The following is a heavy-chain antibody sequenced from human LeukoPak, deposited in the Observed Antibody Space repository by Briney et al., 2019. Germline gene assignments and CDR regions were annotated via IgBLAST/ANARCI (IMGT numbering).Heavy chain of an antibody. CDR1: GYTFTGYY. J-gene: IGHJ5*02. D-gene: IGHD2-2*01. CDR3: AREDCSSTSCYGGENWFDP. V-gene: IGHV1-2*02. CDR2: INPNSGGT. Sequence: GASVKVSCKASGYTFTGYYMHWVRQAPGQGLEWMGWINPNSGGTNYAQKFQGRVTMTRDTSISTAYMELSRLRSDDTAVYYCAREDCSSTSCYGGENWFDPWDQGTLVTVSS.